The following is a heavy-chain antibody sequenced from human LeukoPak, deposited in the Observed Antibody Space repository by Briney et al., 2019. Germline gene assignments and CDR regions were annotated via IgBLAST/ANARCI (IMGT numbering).Heavy chain of an antibody. CDR2: ISYDGSNK. Sequence: GGPLRLSCAASGFTFSSYGMHWVRQAPGKGLEWVAVISYDGSNKYYADSVKGRFTISRDNAKNSLYLQMNSLRAEDTAMYYCARDGRGGYLDYWGQGTLVTVSS. D-gene: IGHD3-16*01. V-gene: IGHV3-30*03. J-gene: IGHJ4*02. CDR3: ARDGRGGYLDY. CDR1: GFTFSSYG.